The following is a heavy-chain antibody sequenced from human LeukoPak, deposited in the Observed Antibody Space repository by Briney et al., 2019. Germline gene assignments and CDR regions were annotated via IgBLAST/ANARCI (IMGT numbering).Heavy chain of an antibody. J-gene: IGHJ4*02. D-gene: IGHD7-27*01. CDR1: RFTFTSYA. CDR3: AKDVPWGYEFFY. CDR2: ISGSGGST. V-gene: IGHV3-23*01. Sequence: PGGSLRLSCAASRFTFTSYAMSCVPQAPGKRLEWVSAISGSGGSTYYADSVKGRFTISRYNSKNTLYLQMNSLRAEDTAVYYCAKDVPWGYEFFYWGQGTLVTVSS.